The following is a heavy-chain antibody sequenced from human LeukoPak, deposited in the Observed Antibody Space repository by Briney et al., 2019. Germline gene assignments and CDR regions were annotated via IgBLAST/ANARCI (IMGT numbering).Heavy chain of an antibody. V-gene: IGHV1-69*13. J-gene: IGHJ5*02. CDR1: GGTFSSYA. D-gene: IGHD5-12*01. CDR2: IIPIFGTA. Sequence: SVKVSCKASGGTFSSYAISWVRQAPRQGLEWMGGIIPIFGTANYAQKFQGRVTITADESTSTAYMELSSLRSEDTAVYYCARGYSGYDSGWANWFDPWGQGTLVTVSS. CDR3: ARGYSGYDSGWANWFDP.